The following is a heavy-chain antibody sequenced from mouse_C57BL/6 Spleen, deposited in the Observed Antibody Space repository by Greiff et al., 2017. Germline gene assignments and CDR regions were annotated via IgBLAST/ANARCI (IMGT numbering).Heavy chain of an antibody. CDR3: ARFYYGSSYDY. D-gene: IGHD1-1*01. Sequence: QVQLQQPGAELVKPGASVKLSCKASGYTFTSYWMHWVKQRPGQGLEWIGMIHPNSGSTNYNEKFKSKATLTVDKSSSTAYMQLSILTSEDSAVYYCARFYYGSSYDYWGQGTTLTVSS. V-gene: IGHV1-64*01. CDR1: GYTFTSYW. J-gene: IGHJ2*01. CDR2: IHPNSGST.